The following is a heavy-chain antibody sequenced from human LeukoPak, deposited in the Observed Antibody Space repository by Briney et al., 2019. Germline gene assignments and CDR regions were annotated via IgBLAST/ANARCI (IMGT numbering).Heavy chain of an antibody. J-gene: IGHJ6*03. Sequence: SVKVSCKASGYTFTSYAMHWVRQAPGQRLEWMGWIIPIFGTANYAQKFQGRVTITTDESTSTAYMELSSLRSEDTAVYYCARDGGPYSGSYSNYYYYMDVWSKGTTVTVSS. CDR2: IIPIFGTA. V-gene: IGHV1-69*05. CDR3: ARDGGPYSGSYSNYYYYMDV. CDR1: GYTFTSYA. D-gene: IGHD1-26*01.